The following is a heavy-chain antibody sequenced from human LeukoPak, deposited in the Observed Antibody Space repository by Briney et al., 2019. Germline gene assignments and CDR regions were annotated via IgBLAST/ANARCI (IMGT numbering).Heavy chain of an antibody. CDR2: ISSSSSYI. V-gene: IGHV3-21*01. D-gene: IGHD4-11*01. CDR3: ARDRSYSNSMDV. Sequence: GGSLRLSCAASGFTFSSYSMNWVCQAPGKGLEWVSPISSSSSYIYYADSVKGRFTISRDNAKNSLYLQMNSLRAEDTAVYYCARDRSYSNSMDVWGQGTTVTVSS. CDR1: GFTFSSYS. J-gene: IGHJ6*02.